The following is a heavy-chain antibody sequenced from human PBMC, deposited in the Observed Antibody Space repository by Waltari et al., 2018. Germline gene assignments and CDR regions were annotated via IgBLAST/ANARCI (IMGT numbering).Heavy chain of an antibody. CDR2: ISYDGSNK. Sequence: QVQLVESGGGVVQPGRSLRLSCAASGFTFSSYAMHWVRQAPGKGLEWVAVISYDGSNKYYADSVKGRFTISRDNSKNTLYLQMNSLRAEDTAVYYCARAAHQHNDAFDIWGQGTMVTVSS. J-gene: IGHJ3*02. CDR1: GFTFSSYA. D-gene: IGHD6-6*01. V-gene: IGHV3-30-3*01. CDR3: ARAAHQHNDAFDI.